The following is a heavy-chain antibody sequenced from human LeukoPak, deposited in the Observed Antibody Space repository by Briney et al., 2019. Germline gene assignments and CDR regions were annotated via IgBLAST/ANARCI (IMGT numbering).Heavy chain of an antibody. Sequence: GGSLRLSCTASGFIFRSYGMHWVRQAPGKGLEWVAFIRYDGSTQNYADSVKGRFTISRDNSKNTLYLQMNTLRAEDTAVYYCAKDGDSSGFGLSYWGQGTLVTVSS. CDR2: IRYDGSTQ. CDR3: AKDGDSSGFGLSY. CDR1: GFIFRSYG. V-gene: IGHV3-30*02. J-gene: IGHJ4*02. D-gene: IGHD3-22*01.